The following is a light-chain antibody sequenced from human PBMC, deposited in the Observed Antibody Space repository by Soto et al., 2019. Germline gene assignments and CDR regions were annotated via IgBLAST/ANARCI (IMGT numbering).Light chain of an antibody. CDR1: SSDVGTYNL. CDR2: EGG. V-gene: IGLV2-23*01. J-gene: IGLJ1*01. Sequence: QSVLTQPASVSGSPGQSIALSCTGTSSDVGTYNLVSWYQQHPGKAPKLLISEGGKRPSGVSDRFSGSKSGNTASLTISGLQAEDDADYYCCSFAAGNTYVFGTGTKLTVL. CDR3: CSFAAGNTYV.